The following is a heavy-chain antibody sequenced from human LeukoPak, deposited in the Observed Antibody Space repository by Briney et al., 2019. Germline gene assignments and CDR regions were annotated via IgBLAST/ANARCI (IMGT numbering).Heavy chain of an antibody. CDR1: GFTFSSYE. D-gene: IGHD3-16*01. Sequence: GGSLRLSCAASGFTFSSYEMNWVRQAPGKGLEWVSYISNSGTAIYYADSVKGRFTISRDNAKSSLYLQMNSLRAEDTAVYYCARGGMMTMYYWGQGTLVTVPS. J-gene: IGHJ4*02. CDR3: ARGGMMTMYY. V-gene: IGHV3-48*03. CDR2: ISNSGTAI.